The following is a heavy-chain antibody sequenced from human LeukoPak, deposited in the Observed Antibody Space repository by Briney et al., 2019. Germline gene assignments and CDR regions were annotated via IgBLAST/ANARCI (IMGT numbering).Heavy chain of an antibody. D-gene: IGHD3-9*01. CDR1: GFTVSSVY. CDR2: IYSGGSI. CDR3: AREGPPAYDISIGYYSGWFDP. V-gene: IGHV3-66*01. Sequence: GGSLRLSCAASGFTVSSVYMSWVRQAPRKGLEWVAVIYSGGSITYADSVKGRFTISRDNSKNTLYLQMNRLRAEDTAVYYCAREGPPAYDISIGYYSGWFDPRGQGTLVTVSS. J-gene: IGHJ5*02.